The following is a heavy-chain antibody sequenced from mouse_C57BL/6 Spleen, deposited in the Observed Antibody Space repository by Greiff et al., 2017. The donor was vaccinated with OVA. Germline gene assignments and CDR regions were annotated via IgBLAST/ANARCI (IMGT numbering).Heavy chain of an antibody. CDR3: ARGDSSWFAY. Sequence: EVKLMESGGDLVKPGGSLKLSCAASGFTFSSYGMSWVRQTPDKRLEWVATISRGGSYTYYPDSVKGRFTISRDNAKNTRYLQMSSLKSEDTAMYYCARGDSSWFAYWGQGTLVTVSA. CDR1: GFTFSSYG. CDR2: ISRGGSYT. V-gene: IGHV5-6*01. J-gene: IGHJ3*01.